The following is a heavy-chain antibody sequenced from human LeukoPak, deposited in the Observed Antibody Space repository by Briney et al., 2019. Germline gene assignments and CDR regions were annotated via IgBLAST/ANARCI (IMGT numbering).Heavy chain of an antibody. CDR1: GYTFTGYY. D-gene: IGHD1-1*01. J-gene: IGHJ3*02. CDR2: INPNRGGT. CDR3: ASYGTTGTMAAFDI. Sequence: ASLKLSCKASGYTFTGYYMHWVRQHPGQGLEWMGWINPNRGGTNYAQKFQGRVTTPRDTSISTDYMELRRLRSDDTAVYYCASYGTTGTMAAFDIWGQGTMVTVSS. V-gene: IGHV1-2*02.